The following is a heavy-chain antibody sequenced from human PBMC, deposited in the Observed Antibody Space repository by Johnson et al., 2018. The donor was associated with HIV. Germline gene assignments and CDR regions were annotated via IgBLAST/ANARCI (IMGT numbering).Heavy chain of an antibody. Sequence: VQLVESGGGLVQPGGSLRLSCAASGFTFRDFAMSWVRQAPGKGLEWVSVISGRGGSTFYADSVRGRFTISRDTSKNTMYLQMNSLRAEDTAVYYWAKEVGWLGDAFDIWGQGTMVTVSS. J-gene: IGHJ3*02. CDR2: ISGRGGST. CDR1: GFTFRDFA. CDR3: AKEVGWLGDAFDI. D-gene: IGHD6-19*01. V-gene: IGHV3-23*04.